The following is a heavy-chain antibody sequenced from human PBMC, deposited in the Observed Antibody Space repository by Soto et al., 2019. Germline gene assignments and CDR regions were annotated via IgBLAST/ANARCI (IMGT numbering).Heavy chain of an antibody. J-gene: IGHJ6*02. CDR1: GYTFSTYG. Sequence: ASLKVSCKASGYTFSTYGMHWGRQAPGQSLEWMGWLNGGTGQTRYSQRFQDRVIITRDTSASTGYMELRSLRSEDTAVYYCARGKGMEENYFYYGMDIWGQGTRVTAP. CDR3: ARGKGMEENYFYYGMDI. D-gene: IGHD3-10*01. CDR2: LNGGTGQT. V-gene: IGHV1-3*01.